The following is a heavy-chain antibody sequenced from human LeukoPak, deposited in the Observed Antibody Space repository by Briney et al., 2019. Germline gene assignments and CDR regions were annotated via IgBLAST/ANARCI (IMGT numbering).Heavy chain of an antibody. D-gene: IGHD4-11*01. J-gene: IGHJ6*03. CDR2: IYYSGST. CDR3: ATTVTPYYYYYYMDV. Sequence: SETLSLTCTVSGGSISSHYWSWIRQPPGKGLEWIGYIYYSGSTNYNPSLKSRVTISVDTSKNQFSLKLSSVTDADTAVYYCATTVTPYYYYYYMDVWGKGTTVTVSS. CDR1: GGSISSHY. V-gene: IGHV4-59*11.